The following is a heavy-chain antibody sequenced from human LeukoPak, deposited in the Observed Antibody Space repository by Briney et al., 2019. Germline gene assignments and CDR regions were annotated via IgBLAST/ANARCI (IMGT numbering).Heavy chain of an antibody. D-gene: IGHD4-17*01. V-gene: IGHV4-30-2*01. Sequence: PSETLSLTCAVSGGSISSGGYSWSWLRQPPGRGLEWIGYIYHSGSTYYNPSLKSRGTISVDRSKNQFSLKLSSVTAADTAVYYCASTRGGDYGDYFDYWGQGTLVTVSS. J-gene: IGHJ4*02. CDR3: ASTRGGDYGDYFDY. CDR1: GGSISSGGYS. CDR2: IYHSGST.